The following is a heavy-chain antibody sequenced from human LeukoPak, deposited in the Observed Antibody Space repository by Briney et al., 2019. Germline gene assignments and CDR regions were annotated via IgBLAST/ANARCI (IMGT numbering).Heavy chain of an antibody. CDR2: INAGNGNT. V-gene: IGHV1-3*03. Sequence: ASVKVSCKASGYTFTSYGISWVRRAPGQRLEWMGWINAGNGNTKYSQEFQGRVTITRDTSASTAYMELSSLRSEDMAVYYCARDREGITGTTFDYWGQGTLVTVSS. D-gene: IGHD1-7*01. J-gene: IGHJ4*02. CDR1: GYTFTSYG. CDR3: ARDREGITGTTFDY.